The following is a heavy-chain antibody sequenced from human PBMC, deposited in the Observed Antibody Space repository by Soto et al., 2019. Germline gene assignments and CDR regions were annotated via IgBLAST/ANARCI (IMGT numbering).Heavy chain of an antibody. Sequence: ASVKVSFKVSGYTLTELSMHWVRQAPGKGLEWMGGFDPEDGETIYAQKFQGRVIMTEDTSTDTAYMELSSLRSEDTAVYYCATPIYDILTGPRRDDAFDIWGQGTMVTVSS. CDR1: GYTLTELS. D-gene: IGHD3-9*01. V-gene: IGHV1-24*01. CDR2: FDPEDGET. J-gene: IGHJ3*02. CDR3: ATPIYDILTGPRRDDAFDI.